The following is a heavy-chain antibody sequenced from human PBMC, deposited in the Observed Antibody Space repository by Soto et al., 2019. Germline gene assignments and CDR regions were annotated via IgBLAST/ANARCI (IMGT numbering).Heavy chain of an antibody. V-gene: IGHV4-39*07. J-gene: IGHJ5*02. Sequence: PSETLSLTCSVPGGSIRSGYYYWIWVRQPPVKGLEWIGEVNHSGEATYNPSLQSRITISLDTSNSPFSLGLTSVTAADTAMYFCARAERGPRYWFDTWGQGTQVTVSS. D-gene: IGHD3-10*01. CDR2: VNHSGEA. CDR3: ARAERGPRYWFDT. CDR1: GGSIRSGYYY.